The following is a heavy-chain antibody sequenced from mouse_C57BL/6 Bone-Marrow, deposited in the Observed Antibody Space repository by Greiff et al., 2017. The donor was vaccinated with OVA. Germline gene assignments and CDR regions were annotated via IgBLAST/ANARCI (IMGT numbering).Heavy chain of an antibody. Sequence: EVKLMESGGGLVQPGGSLKLSCAASGFTFSDYYMYWVRQTPEKRLEWVAYISNGGGSTYYPDTVKGRFTISRDNAKNTLYLQMSRLKSEDTAMYYCARHPHYYGSSYDWYFDVWGTGTTVTGSS. V-gene: IGHV5-12*01. D-gene: IGHD1-1*01. CDR2: ISNGGGST. CDR3: ARHPHYYGSSYDWYFDV. CDR1: GFTFSDYY. J-gene: IGHJ1*03.